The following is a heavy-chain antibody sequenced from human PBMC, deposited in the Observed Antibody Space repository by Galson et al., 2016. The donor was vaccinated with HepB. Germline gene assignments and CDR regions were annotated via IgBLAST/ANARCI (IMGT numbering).Heavy chain of an antibody. Sequence: SLRLSCAASGFTSAFTLTNYAMHWVRQAPGKGLEWVAVISYNGNNQYYADSVKGRFTISRAISTNILYLQMNSLRPADTAVYYCARGDYYGSGNYSNWFDPWCQGTLVTVSS. D-gene: IGHD3-10*01. CDR2: ISYNGNNQ. CDR1: GFTSAFTLTNYA. V-gene: IGHV3-30-3*01. J-gene: IGHJ5*02. CDR3: ARGDYYGSGNYSNWFDP.